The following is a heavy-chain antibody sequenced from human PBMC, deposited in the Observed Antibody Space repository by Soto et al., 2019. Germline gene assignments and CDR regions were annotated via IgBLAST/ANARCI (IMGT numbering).Heavy chain of an antibody. CDR3: ARDKDWAFDY. Sequence: GGSLRLSCVASGFTFSSYSMVWVRQAPGKGLEWVSYIFVSSTTIYYADSVKGRFTVSRDNAQNSLFLLMNGLRAEDTAVYYCARDKDWAFDYWGQGTLVTVSS. CDR1: GFTFSSYS. D-gene: IGHD3-9*01. J-gene: IGHJ4*02. CDR2: IFVSSTTI. V-gene: IGHV3-48*04.